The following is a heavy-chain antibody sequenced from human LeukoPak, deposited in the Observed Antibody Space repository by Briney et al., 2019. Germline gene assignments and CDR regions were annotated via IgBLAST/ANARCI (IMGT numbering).Heavy chain of an antibody. V-gene: IGHV5-51*01. Sequence: GESLKISCQDSGNPFGTYWVGWVRQKPGKGLEYIGIFFPGNSEVRYSPAFQGQVTISADRSISTAYLQWTSLKASDTAMYYCARHTGRPQAGWFDPWGQGTLVTVSS. CDR3: ARHTGRPQAGWFDP. D-gene: IGHD3-10*01. CDR2: FFPGNSEV. J-gene: IGHJ5*02. CDR1: GNPFGTYW.